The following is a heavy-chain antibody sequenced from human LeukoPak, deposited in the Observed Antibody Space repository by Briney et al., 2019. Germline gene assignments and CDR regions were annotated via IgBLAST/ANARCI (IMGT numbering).Heavy chain of an antibody. J-gene: IGHJ4*02. CDR1: GFTFDDYA. Sequence: GGSLRLSCAASGFTFDDYAMHWVRQAPGKGLEWVSGISWNSGSIGYADSVKGRFTISRDNAKNSLYLQMNSLRGEDMALYYCAKGLVGSSIADFFDYWGQGIPVTVSS. CDR2: ISWNSGSI. D-gene: IGHD6-6*01. V-gene: IGHV3-9*03. CDR3: AKGLVGSSIADFFDY.